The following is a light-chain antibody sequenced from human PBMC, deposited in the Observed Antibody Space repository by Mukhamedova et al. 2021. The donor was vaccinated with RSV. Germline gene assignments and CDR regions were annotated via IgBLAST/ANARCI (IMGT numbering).Light chain of an antibody. CDR1: QSVLYSSNNKNY. J-gene: IGKJ1*01. Sequence: INCKSSQSVLYSSNNKNYLAWYQQKPGQPPKLLVYWASTRESGGPDRFSGSGSGTDLTLTISSLHAEDVAVYYCQQYYRTPPTF. CDR3: QQYYRTPPT. V-gene: IGKV4-1*01. CDR2: WAS.